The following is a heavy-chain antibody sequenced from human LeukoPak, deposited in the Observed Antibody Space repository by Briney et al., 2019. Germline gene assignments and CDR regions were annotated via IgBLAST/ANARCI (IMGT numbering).Heavy chain of an antibody. CDR1: GASISSTSYY. CDR3: ARDVKEYDFWSGGDAFDI. CDR2: IYYSGST. J-gene: IGHJ3*02. V-gene: IGHV4-39*07. D-gene: IGHD3-3*01. Sequence: SETLSLTCTVSGASISSTSYYWGWIRQPPGKGLEWIGSIYYSGSTYYNPSLKSRVTISVDTSKNQFSPKLSSVTAADTAVYYCARDVKEYDFWSGGDAFDIWGQGTMVTVSS.